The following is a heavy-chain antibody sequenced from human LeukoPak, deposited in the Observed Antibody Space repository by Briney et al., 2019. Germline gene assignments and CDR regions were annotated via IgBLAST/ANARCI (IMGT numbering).Heavy chain of an antibody. J-gene: IGHJ4*02. CDR3: ARIKAVTMIRGVPGHYDH. D-gene: IGHD3-10*01. CDR1: GFTVSANY. V-gene: IGHV3-53*01. Sequence: GRSLRLSCAASGFTVSANYMSWVRQAPGKGLEWVSSIYSGGGTHYADSVKGRFSIYRDNSKNTLYLQMNSLRPEDTAVYYCARIKAVTMIRGVPGHYDHWGQGTRVAVSS. CDR2: IYSGGGT.